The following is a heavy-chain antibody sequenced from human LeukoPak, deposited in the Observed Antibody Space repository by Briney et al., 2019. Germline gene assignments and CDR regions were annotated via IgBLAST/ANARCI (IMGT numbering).Heavy chain of an antibody. CDR2: ISSSGSTI. Sequence: GGSLRLSCAASGFTFSSYEMNWVRQAPGEGLEWVSYISSSGSTIYYADSVKGRFTISRDNAKNSLCPQMNSLRAEDTAVYYCARESLGGYFDWLSPFDYWGQGTLVTVSS. J-gene: IGHJ4*02. D-gene: IGHD3-9*01. CDR3: ARESLGGYFDWLSPFDY. CDR1: GFTFSSYE. V-gene: IGHV3-48*03.